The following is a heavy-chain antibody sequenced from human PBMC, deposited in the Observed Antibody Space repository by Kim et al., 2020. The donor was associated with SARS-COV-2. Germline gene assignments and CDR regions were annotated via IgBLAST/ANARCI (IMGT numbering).Heavy chain of an antibody. D-gene: IGHD3-3*01. Sequence: SETLSLTCAVYGGSFSGYYWSWIRQPPGKGLEWIGEINHSGSTNYNPSLKSRVTISVDTSKNQFSLKLSSVTAADTAVYYCARGEGAQFWSGYDYYYYGMDVWGQGTTVTVSS. V-gene: IGHV4-34*01. J-gene: IGHJ6*02. CDR2: INHSGST. CDR1: GGSFSGYY. CDR3: ARGEGAQFWSGYDYYYYGMDV.